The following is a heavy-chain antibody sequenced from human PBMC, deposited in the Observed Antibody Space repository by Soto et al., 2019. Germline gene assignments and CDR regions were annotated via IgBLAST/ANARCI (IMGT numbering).Heavy chain of an antibody. CDR2: IYAGDSDA. J-gene: IGHJ3*01. D-gene: IGHD1-1*01. V-gene: IGHV5-51*01. CDR3: VRGVHLTAADAFDV. Sequence: GEPLKTSCKGYGYSFTTYWIGWVRQIPGKGLEWMGIIYAGDSDARYSPSFQGQVTISVDKSISTAYLQWSSLKASDTAMYYCVRGVHLTAADAFDVWGQGTMVTVSS. CDR1: GYSFTTYW.